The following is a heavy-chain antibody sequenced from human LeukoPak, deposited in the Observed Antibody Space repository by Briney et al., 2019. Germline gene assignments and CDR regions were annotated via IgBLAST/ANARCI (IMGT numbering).Heavy chain of an antibody. V-gene: IGHV1-46*01. CDR1: GYTFTSYY. CDR2: INPSGGST. Sequence: ASVNVSCKASGYTFTSYYMHWVRQAPGQGLEWMGIINPSGGSTSYAQKFQGRVTMTRDTSTSTVYMELSSLRSEDTAVYYCARELSNYDFWSGYYHYFDYWGQGTLVTVSS. D-gene: IGHD3-3*01. CDR3: ARELSNYDFWSGYYHYFDY. J-gene: IGHJ4*02.